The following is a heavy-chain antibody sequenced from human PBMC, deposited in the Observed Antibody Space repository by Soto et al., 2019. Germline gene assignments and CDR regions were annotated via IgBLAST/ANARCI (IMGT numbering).Heavy chain of an antibody. CDR3: ARWAGGEHAWLDP. CDR2: ISAYNGHT. CDR1: GYTFTNYG. V-gene: IGHV1-18*01. J-gene: IGHJ5*02. D-gene: IGHD2-21*01. Sequence: QVQLVQSGTEVKKPGASVKVSCKASGYTFTNYGLTWVRQAPGQGLEWRGWISAYNGHTKYEQKFQGRVTMTRDTSTSTFCMELRSLRSDDTAVYYCARWAGGEHAWLDPWGHGTLVTVSS.